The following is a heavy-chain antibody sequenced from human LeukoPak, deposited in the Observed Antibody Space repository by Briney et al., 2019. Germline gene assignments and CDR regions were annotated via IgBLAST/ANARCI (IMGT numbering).Heavy chain of an antibody. Sequence: GGSLRLSCAASGFTFSSYAMHWVRQAPGKGLEWVAVISYDGSNKYYADSVKGRFTISRDNSKNTLYLQMNSLRAVDTAVYHCARDLGWNYVYGMDVWGQGTTVTVSS. V-gene: IGHV3-30-3*01. CDR2: ISYDGSNK. D-gene: IGHD1-7*01. J-gene: IGHJ6*02. CDR3: ARDLGWNYVYGMDV. CDR1: GFTFSSYA.